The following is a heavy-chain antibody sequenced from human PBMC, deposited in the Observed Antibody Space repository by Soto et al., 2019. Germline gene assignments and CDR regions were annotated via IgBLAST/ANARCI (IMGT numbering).Heavy chain of an antibody. CDR2: ISAYNGNT. CDR1: GYSFTSYG. J-gene: IGHJ6*02. CDR3: ARTLDWQAYYYYGMDV. V-gene: IGHV1-18*01. D-gene: IGHD3-9*01. Sequence: PGESLKISCKGSGYSFTSYGISWVRQAPGQGLEWMGWISAYNGNTNYAQKLQGRVTMTTDTSTSTAYMELRSLRSDDTAVYYCARTLDWQAYYYYGMDVWGQGTTVTVSS.